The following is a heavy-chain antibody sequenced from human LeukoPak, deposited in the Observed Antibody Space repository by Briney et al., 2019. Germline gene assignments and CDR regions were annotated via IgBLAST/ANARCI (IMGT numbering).Heavy chain of an antibody. D-gene: IGHD6-13*01. J-gene: IGHJ4*02. V-gene: IGHV3-23*01. CDR1: GFTFSNYA. CDR3: ARESAAATLDY. Sequence: QPGGSLRLSCAASGFTFSNYAMSWVRQVPGKGLEWVSAISGGSSAVYYADYVKGRFTISRDNSKNTLYLQMNSLRAEDTAVYYCARESAAATLDYWGQGTLVTVSS. CDR2: ISGGSSAV.